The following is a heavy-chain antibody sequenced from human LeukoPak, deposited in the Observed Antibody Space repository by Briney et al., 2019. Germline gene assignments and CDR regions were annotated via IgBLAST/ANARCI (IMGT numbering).Heavy chain of an antibody. J-gene: IGHJ3*02. CDR2: ISSSSSYI. CDR1: GFTFSSYS. V-gene: IGHV3-21*01. Sequence: PGGSLRLSCAAPGFTFSSYSMNWVRQAPGKGLEWVSSISSSSSYIYYADSVKGRFTISRDNAKNSLYLQMNSLRAEDTAVYYCARDGDWKEPIWGQGTMVTVSS. D-gene: IGHD2-21*02. CDR3: ARDGDWKEPI.